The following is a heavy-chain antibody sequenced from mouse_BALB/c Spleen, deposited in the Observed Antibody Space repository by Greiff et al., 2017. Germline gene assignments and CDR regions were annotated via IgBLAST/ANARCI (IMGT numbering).Heavy chain of an antibody. CDR2: IYPGSGST. CDR1: GYTFTSYW. D-gene: IGHD2-4*01. Sequence: LQQPGSELVRPGASVKLSCKASGYTFTSYWMHWVKQRHGQGLEWIGNIYPGSGSTNYDEKFKSKGTLTVDTSSSTAYMHLSSLTSEDSAVYYCTRAGDYDGMDYWGQGTSVTVSS. CDR3: TRAGDYDGMDY. V-gene: IGHV1S22*01. J-gene: IGHJ4*01.